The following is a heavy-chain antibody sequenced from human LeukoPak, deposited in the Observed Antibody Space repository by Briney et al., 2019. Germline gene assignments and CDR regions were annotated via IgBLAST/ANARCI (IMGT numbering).Heavy chain of an antibody. D-gene: IGHD4-17*01. Sequence: SGGSLRLSCTASGFTFSAYAMMWVRQAPGKGPEWVSAIRGGGGCAFYADSVKGRFTISGDNSKYTLFLQMNSLRAEDTAVYYCARDPNGDYIGAFDMWGPGTMVTVSS. CDR1: GFTFSAYA. CDR2: IRGGGGCA. J-gene: IGHJ3*02. V-gene: IGHV3-23*01. CDR3: ARDPNGDYIGAFDM.